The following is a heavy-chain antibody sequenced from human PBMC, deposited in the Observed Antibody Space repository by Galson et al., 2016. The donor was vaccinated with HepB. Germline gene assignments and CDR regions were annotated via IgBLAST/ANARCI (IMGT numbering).Heavy chain of an antibody. CDR1: GFTFRSYA. CDR3: ARGGDLGCSSTSCKHYYGMDV. Sequence: SLRLSCAASGFTFRSYAMHWVRQAPGKGLEWVAVIWYDGNNKNYGDSVKGRFTISRDNSKNTLYLQMNSLRAEDTAVYYCARGGDLGCSSTSCKHYYGMDVWGQGTTVTVSS. D-gene: IGHD2-2*01. CDR2: IWYDGNNK. V-gene: IGHV3-33*01. J-gene: IGHJ6*02.